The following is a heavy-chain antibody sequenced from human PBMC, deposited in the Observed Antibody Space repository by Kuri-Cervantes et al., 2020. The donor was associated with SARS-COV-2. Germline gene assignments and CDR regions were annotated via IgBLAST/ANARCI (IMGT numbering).Heavy chain of an antibody. Sequence: SVKVSCKASGGAFSSYAISWVRQAPGQGLEWMGGIIPIFGTANYAQKFQGRVTITADESTSTAYMELSSLRSEDTAVYYCAREGTSGPYFDFWGQGTLVTVSS. V-gene: IGHV1-69*13. J-gene: IGHJ4*02. CDR3: AREGTSGPYFDF. CDR2: IIPIFGTA. CDR1: GGAFSSYA. D-gene: IGHD1-1*01.